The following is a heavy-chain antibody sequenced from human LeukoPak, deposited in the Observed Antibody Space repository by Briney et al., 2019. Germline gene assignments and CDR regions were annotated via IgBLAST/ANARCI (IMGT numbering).Heavy chain of an antibody. CDR2: ISGRFASK. CDR3: AKDQRNGGFDY. J-gene: IGHJ4*02. CDR1: GLTFNNYA. V-gene: IGHV3-23*01. Sequence: GGSLRLSCAVSGLTFNNYAMSWVRQAPGKGLEWVSGISGRFASKYYADSVKGRFTISRDNSKNTLYLQMNSLRAEDTAVYYCAKDQRNGGFDYWGQGTLVTVSS. D-gene: IGHD1-1*01.